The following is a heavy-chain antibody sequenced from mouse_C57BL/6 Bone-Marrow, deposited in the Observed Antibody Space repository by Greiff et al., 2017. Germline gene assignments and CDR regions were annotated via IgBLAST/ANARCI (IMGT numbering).Heavy chain of an antibody. Sequence: EVQRVESGEGLVKPGGSLKLSCAASGFTFSSYAMSWVRQTPEKRLEWVAYISSGGDYIYYADTVKGRCTISRDNARNTLYLQMSSLKSEDTAMYYCTRDSSSKVVATFAYWGQGTLVTVSA. D-gene: IGHD1-1*01. CDR2: ISSGGDYI. V-gene: IGHV5-9-1*02. CDR1: GFTFSSYA. CDR3: TRDSSSKVVATFAY. J-gene: IGHJ3*01.